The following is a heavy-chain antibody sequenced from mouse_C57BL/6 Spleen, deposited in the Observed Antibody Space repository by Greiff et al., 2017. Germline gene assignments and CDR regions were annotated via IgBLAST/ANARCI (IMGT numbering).Heavy chain of an antibody. J-gene: IGHJ2*01. CDR1: GYTFTSYW. CDR2: IDPSDSYT. CDR3: ARSAAVVAPFDY. Sequence: QVQLKQPGAELVRPGTSVKLSCKASGYTFTSYWMHWVKQRPGQGLEWIGVIDPSDSYTNYNQKFKGKATLTVDTSSSTAYMQLSSLTSEDSAVYYCARSAAVVAPFDYWGQGTTLTVSS. D-gene: IGHD1-1*01. V-gene: IGHV1-59*01.